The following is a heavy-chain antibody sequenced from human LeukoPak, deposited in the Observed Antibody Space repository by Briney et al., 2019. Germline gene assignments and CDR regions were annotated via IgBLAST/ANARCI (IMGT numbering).Heavy chain of an antibody. Sequence: GGSLRLSCAASGFVFSSYSFNWVRQAPGKGLEWVASVNTVSSYIYYADSVRGRFTTSRDNAKNSVLLQMNSLRAEDMAMYYCVRLRRDSDSSGYFYYYDNWGQGTLVTVSS. CDR1: GFVFSSYS. D-gene: IGHD3-22*01. V-gene: IGHV3-21*01. CDR3: VRLRRDSDSSGYFYYYDN. J-gene: IGHJ4*02. CDR2: VNTVSSYI.